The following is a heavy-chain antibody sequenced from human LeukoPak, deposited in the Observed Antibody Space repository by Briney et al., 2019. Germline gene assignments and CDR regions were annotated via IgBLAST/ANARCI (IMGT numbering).Heavy chain of an antibody. D-gene: IGHD1-26*01. V-gene: IGHV1-2*02. CDR3: ARVSHIVGATKGSFDY. Sequence: SVKVSCKASGYTFTGYYMHWVRQAPGQGLEWMGWINPNSGDTNYAPKFQGRVTMTRDTSISTAYMELSRLRSDDTAVYYCARVSHIVGATKGSFDYWGQGTLVSVSS. J-gene: IGHJ4*02. CDR2: INPNSGDT. CDR1: GYTFTGYY.